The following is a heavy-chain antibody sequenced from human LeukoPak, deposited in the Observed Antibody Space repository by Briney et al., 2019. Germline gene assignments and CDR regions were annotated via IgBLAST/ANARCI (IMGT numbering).Heavy chain of an antibody. Sequence: APVTVSCTVSGYTFTDYGVSWVRQAPGQGLEWMGWISTNKGNTNSALKFQGRVTMTTDSSTSTAYMELRSLRSDDTAMYYCARDLITSGLPGYWGQGTLVTVSS. D-gene: IGHD2-8*01. J-gene: IGHJ4*02. CDR2: ISTNKGNT. CDR1: GYTFTDYG. CDR3: ARDLITSGLPGY. V-gene: IGHV1-18*01.